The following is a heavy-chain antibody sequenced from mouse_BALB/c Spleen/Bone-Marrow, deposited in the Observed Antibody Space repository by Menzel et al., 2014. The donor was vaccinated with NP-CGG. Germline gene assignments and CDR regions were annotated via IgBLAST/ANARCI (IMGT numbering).Heavy chain of an antibody. CDR3: ARPRYDYDDAMDY. Sequence: VQLQQSGPQLVRPGASVKISCKAPGYSFTSYWMHWVKQRPGQGLEWIGMIDPSDSETRLNQKFKDKATLTVDKSSSTAYMQLSSPTSEDSAVYYCARPRYDYDDAMDYWGQGTSVTVSS. J-gene: IGHJ4*01. V-gene: IGHV1S127*01. D-gene: IGHD2-4*01. CDR1: GYSFTSYW. CDR2: IDPSDSET.